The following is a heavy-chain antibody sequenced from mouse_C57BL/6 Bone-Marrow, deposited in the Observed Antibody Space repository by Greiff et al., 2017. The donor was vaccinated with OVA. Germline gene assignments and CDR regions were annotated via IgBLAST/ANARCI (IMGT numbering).Heavy chain of an antibody. J-gene: IGHJ2*01. CDR3: ARWGSPLFDY. Sequence: VQLQESGAELVRPGSSVKLSCKASGYTFTSYWMDWVKQRPGQGLEWIGNIYPSDSETHYNQKFKDKATLTVDKSSSTAYMQLSSLTSEDSAVYYCARWGSPLFDYWGQGTTLTVSS. V-gene: IGHV1-61*01. CDR2: IYPSDSET. CDR1: GYTFTSYW. D-gene: IGHD1-1*01.